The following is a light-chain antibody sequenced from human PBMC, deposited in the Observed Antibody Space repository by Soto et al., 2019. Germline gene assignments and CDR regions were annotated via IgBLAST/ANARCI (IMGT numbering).Light chain of an antibody. CDR3: LQYGSSPYT. Sequence: EIVLTQSPGTLSLSPGERATLSCRASQSVRNSYLAWYQQKPGQAPRLLIYGASGRATGIPDRFSGSGSGTDFAFTICRLEPEDFAVYYCLQYGSSPYTFGMGTKLEI. CDR2: GAS. V-gene: IGKV3-20*01. CDR1: QSVRNSY. J-gene: IGKJ2*01.